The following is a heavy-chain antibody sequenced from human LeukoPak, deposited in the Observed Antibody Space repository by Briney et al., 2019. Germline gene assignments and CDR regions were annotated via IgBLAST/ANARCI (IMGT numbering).Heavy chain of an antibody. V-gene: IGHV3-23*01. J-gene: IGHJ3*02. CDR2: ISGSGGST. Sequence: GGSLRLSCAASGFTFSSYAMSWVRQAPGKGLEWVSAISGSGGSTYYADSVKGRFTISRDNSKNTLYLQMKSLRAEDKAVYYCARPTAQWLVQNAFDIWGQGTMVTVSS. D-gene: IGHD6-19*01. CDR1: GFTFSSYA. CDR3: ARPTAQWLVQNAFDI.